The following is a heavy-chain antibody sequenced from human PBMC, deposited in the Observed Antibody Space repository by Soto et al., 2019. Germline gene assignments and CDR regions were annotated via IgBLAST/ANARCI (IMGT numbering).Heavy chain of an antibody. CDR1: GYSFTSYW. Sequence: PGESLKISCKGSGYSFTSYWIGWVRQMPGKGLEWMGIIYPGDSDTRYSPSFQGQVTISADKSISTAYLQWSSLKASDTAMYYCARRNRPVGEFTYYFEYWGQGTLVTVFS. J-gene: IGHJ4*02. V-gene: IGHV5-51*01. CDR2: IYPGDSDT. D-gene: IGHD3-10*01. CDR3: ARRNRPVGEFTYYFEY.